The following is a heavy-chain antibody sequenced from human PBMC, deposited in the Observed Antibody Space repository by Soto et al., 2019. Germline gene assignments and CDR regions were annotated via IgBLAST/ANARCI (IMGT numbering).Heavy chain of an antibody. Sequence: GESLKISCKVSGYTFTNYWIGWVLQMPGKGLEWMGIIYPGDSDTKYNPSFQGQVTISADKSITTTYLQWSSLKASDTAIYYCAASIFYYGMDVWGQGTTVTVSS. CDR3: AASIFYYGMDV. J-gene: IGHJ6*02. V-gene: IGHV5-51*01. CDR1: GYTFTNYW. CDR2: IYPGDSDT.